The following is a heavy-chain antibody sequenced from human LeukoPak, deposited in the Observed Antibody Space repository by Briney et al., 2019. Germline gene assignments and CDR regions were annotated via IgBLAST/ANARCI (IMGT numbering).Heavy chain of an antibody. Sequence: GRSLRLSCAASGFTFSGYAMHWVRQAPGKGLEWVAVISYDGSNKYYADSVKGRFTISRDNSKNTLYLQMNSLRAEDTAVYYCARAWGLGHYYYYYGMDVWGQGTTVTVSS. CDR2: ISYDGSNK. V-gene: IGHV3-30-3*01. D-gene: IGHD7-27*01. CDR3: ARAWGLGHYYYYYGMDV. J-gene: IGHJ6*02. CDR1: GFTFSGYA.